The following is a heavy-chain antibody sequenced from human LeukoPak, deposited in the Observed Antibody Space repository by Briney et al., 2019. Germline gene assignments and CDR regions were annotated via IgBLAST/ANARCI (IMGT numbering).Heavy chain of an antibody. CDR2: INPNSGGS. CDR3: ARDRGATTSEYYYYYMDV. CDR1: GYTFTNYY. J-gene: IGHJ6*03. V-gene: IGHV1-2*02. Sequence: ASVKVSCKASGYTFTNYYINWVRQAPGQGLEWMGWINPNSGGSNYAQKFQGRVTMTRDTSISTAYMELSRLRSDDTAVYYCARDRGATTSEYYYYYMDVWGKGTTVTVSS. D-gene: IGHD1-26*01.